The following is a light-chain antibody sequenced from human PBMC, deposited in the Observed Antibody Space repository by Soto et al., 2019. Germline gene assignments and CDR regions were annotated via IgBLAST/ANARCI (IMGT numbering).Light chain of an antibody. Sequence: EIVMTQSPATLSVSPGERATLSFRASQSVSSNLAWYQQKPGQAPRLLIYGASTRATGIPARFSGSGSGTEFTLTISSLQSEDFAVYYCQQYIYWPWTFGQGTKVDIK. CDR2: GAS. CDR3: QQYIYWPWT. J-gene: IGKJ1*01. V-gene: IGKV3-15*01. CDR1: QSVSSN.